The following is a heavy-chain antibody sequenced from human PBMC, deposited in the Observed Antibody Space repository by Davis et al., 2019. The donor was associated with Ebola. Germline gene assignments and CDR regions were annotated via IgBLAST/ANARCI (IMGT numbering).Heavy chain of an antibody. J-gene: IGHJ4*02. D-gene: IGHD3-10*01. CDR3: ARDRVDYGSGSYSSY. CDR1: GDSFSAFS. CDR2: IIPHFGTS. Sequence: SVKVSCKASGDSFSAFSINWLRQAPGHGPEWMGGIIPHFGTSNYAQKFQGRVTITADKSTSTAYMELSSLRSEDTAVYYCARDRVDYGSGSYSSYWGQGTLVTVSS. V-gene: IGHV1-69*06.